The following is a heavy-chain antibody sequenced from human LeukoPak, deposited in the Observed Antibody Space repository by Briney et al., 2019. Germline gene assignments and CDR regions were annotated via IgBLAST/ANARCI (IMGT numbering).Heavy chain of an antibody. D-gene: IGHD3-22*01. CDR2: IYSGGST. CDR3: ARDPNYYDSSGYFDY. V-gene: IGHV3-66*01. Sequence: GGSLRLSCAASGFTVSSNYVSWVRQAPGKGLEWVSVIYSGGSTYYADSVKGRFTISRDNSKNTLYLQMNSLRAEDTAVYYCARDPNYYDSSGYFDYWGQGTLVTVSS. J-gene: IGHJ4*02. CDR1: GFTVSSNY.